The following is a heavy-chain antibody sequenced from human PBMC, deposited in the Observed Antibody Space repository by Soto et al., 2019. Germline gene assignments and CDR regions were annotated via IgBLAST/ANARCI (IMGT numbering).Heavy chain of an antibody. CDR2: ISGSGGST. D-gene: IGHD6-6*01. J-gene: IGHJ5*02. CDR3: AKVGIAARRLSVNWFDP. Sequence: GSLRLSCAASGFTFSSYAMSWVRQAPGKGLEWVSAISGSGGSTYYADSVKGRFTISRDNSKNTLYLQMNSLRAEDTAVYYCAKVGIAARRLSVNWFDPWGQGTLVTVSS. CDR1: GFTFSSYA. V-gene: IGHV3-23*01.